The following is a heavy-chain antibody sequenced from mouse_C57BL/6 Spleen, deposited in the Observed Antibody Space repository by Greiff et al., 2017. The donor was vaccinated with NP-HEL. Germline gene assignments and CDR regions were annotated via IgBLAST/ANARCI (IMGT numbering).Heavy chain of an antibody. CDR1: GFSLTSYG. J-gene: IGHJ4*01. D-gene: IGHD3-2*02. V-gene: IGHV2-2*01. CDR3: ASIDSSGYVYAMDY. Sequence: VQLQQSGPGLVQPSQSLSITCTVSGFSLTSYGVHWVRQSPGKGLAWLGVIWSGGSTDYNAAFISRLSISKDNSKSQVFFKMNSLQADDTAIYYCASIDSSGYVYAMDYWGQGTSVTVSS. CDR2: IWSGGST.